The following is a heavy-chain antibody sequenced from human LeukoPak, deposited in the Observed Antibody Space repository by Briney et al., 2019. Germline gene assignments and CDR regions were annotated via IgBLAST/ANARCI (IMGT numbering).Heavy chain of an antibody. CDR3: ARLIIAAAGTRDY. CDR2: ISYDGSNK. J-gene: IGHJ4*02. CDR1: GFTFSSYA. Sequence: GRSLRLSCAASGFTFSSYAMHWVSQAPGKGLEWVAVISYDGSNKYYADSVKGRFTISRDNSKNTLYLQMNSLRAEDTAVYYCARLIIAAAGTRDYWGQGTLVTVSS. D-gene: IGHD6-13*01. V-gene: IGHV3-30*04.